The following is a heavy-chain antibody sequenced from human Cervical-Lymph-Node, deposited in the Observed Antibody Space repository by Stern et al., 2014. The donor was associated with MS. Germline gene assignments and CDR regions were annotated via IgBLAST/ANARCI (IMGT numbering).Heavy chain of an antibody. Sequence: VQLVESGGGAVQPGRSLRLSCATSGFTFSGYGMYWVRQAPGQGLEWVAISWSDGTKEDYADSVKGRFTISRDNSKNTLYLQMTSLRAEDTAVYYCARDDRTSWYGGMPHWGQGTLVTVSS. CDR1: GFTFSGYG. D-gene: IGHD6-13*01. J-gene: IGHJ4*02. CDR2: SWSDGTKE. V-gene: IGHV3-33*01. CDR3: ARDDRTSWYGGMPH.